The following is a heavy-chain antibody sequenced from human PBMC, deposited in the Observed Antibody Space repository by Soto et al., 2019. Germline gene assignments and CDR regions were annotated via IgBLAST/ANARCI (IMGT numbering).Heavy chain of an antibody. CDR2: IIPIFGTA. CDR3: ARERTAPRYYYYGMDV. J-gene: IGHJ6*02. V-gene: IGHV1-69*13. CDR1: GGTFSSYA. Sequence: ASVKVSCKASGGTFSSYAISWVRQAPGQGLEWMGGIIPIFGTANYAQKFQGRVTITADESTSTAYMELSSLRSEDTAVYYCARERTAPRYYYYGMDVWGQGTTVTVSS.